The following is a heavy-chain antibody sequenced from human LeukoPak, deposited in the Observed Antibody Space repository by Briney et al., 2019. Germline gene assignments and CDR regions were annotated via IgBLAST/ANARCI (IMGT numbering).Heavy chain of an antibody. CDR2: IRYDGSNK. D-gene: IGHD5-24*01. Sequence: GGSLGLSCAASGFTFSSYGMHWVRQAPGKGLEWVAFIRYDGSNKYYADSVKGRFTISRDNSKNTLYLQMNSLRAEDTAVYYCAKEKEYGDGYKVGYFQHWGQGTLVTVSS. J-gene: IGHJ1*01. V-gene: IGHV3-30*02. CDR1: GFTFSSYG. CDR3: AKEKEYGDGYKVGYFQH.